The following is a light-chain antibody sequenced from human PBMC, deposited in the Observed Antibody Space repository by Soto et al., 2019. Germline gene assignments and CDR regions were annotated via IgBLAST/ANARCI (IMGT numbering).Light chain of an antibody. CDR1: QSVSDN. CDR2: GAF. Sequence: EIFMTQSPVPLSVFPGGRVTLSCRASQSVSDNLAWYQQKPGQAPSLLIYGAFTRATGVPARFSGAGSGTEFTLTISSLQSEDFALYYCQQYNDWPLTFGQGTKVDIK. V-gene: IGKV3-15*01. CDR3: QQYNDWPLT. J-gene: IGKJ1*01.